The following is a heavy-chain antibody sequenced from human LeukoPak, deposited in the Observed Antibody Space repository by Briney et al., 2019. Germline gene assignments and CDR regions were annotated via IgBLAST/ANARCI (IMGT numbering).Heavy chain of an antibody. J-gene: IGHJ3*02. CDR2: INSDGYST. CDR1: GFTLRSYW. CDR3: AREARLVPSAHDAFDI. Sequence: PGGSLRLSCAASGFTLRSYWMHWVRQAPGKGLVWVSRINSDGYSTSYAGSVKGRFTISRDNAKNTLYLQMNSLRAGDTAVYYCAREARLVPSAHDAFDIWGQGTMVTVSS. V-gene: IGHV3-74*01. D-gene: IGHD6-19*01.